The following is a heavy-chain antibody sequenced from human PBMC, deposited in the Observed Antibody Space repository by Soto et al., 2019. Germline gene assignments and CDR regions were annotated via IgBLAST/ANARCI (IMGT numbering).Heavy chain of an antibody. CDR1: GFTFNSYA. J-gene: IGHJ4*02. Sequence: GGSLRLSCSASGFTFNSYAMSWVRQAPGKGLEWVSAINGGGTVTHYADSVKGRFTISRDNSKNTLYLQMNSLRAEDTAVFYCAKDINWNYAYDYWGQGTLVTVSS. CDR2: INGGGTVT. V-gene: IGHV3-23*01. D-gene: IGHD1-7*01. CDR3: AKDINWNYAYDY.